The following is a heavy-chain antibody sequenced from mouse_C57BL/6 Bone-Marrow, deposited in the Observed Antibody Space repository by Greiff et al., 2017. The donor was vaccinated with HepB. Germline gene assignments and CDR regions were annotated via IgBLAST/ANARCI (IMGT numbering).Heavy chain of an antibody. J-gene: IGHJ3*01. CDR2: IYPGSGST. CDR1: GYTFTSYW. Sequence: QVQLQQPGAELVKPGASVKMSCKASGYTFTSYWITWVKQRPGQGLEWIGDIYPGSGSTNYNEKFKSKATLTVDTSSSTAYMQLSSLTSEDSAVYYGARSDCYGSSAFAYWGQGTLVTVSA. V-gene: IGHV1-55*01. D-gene: IGHD1-1*01. CDR3: ARSDCYGSSAFAY.